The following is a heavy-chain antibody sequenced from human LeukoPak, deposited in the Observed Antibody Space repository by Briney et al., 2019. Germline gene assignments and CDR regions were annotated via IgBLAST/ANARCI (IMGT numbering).Heavy chain of an antibody. CDR1: GFTLSSSS. Sequence: GGSLRLSCVASGFTLSSSSMAWVRQAPGGRPDWVSDIYSDSSDTYYADSVKGRFSISRDDSKNTLYRQMYSLRTEDTATYYCAKRLNHNYFEYWGRGTLVTVSS. CDR2: IYSDSSDT. D-gene: IGHD6-19*01. CDR3: AKRLNHNYFEY. V-gene: IGHV3-23*03. J-gene: IGHJ4*02.